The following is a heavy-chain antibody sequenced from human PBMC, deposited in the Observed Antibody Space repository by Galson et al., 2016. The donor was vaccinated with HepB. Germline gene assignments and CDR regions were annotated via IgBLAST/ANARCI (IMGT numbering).Heavy chain of an antibody. CDR3: AHPIVGYTFDI. Sequence: PALVKPTQTLTLTCTFSGFSLSASGMCVSWIRQPPGKALEWLALIYWDDDRRYSPSLNSRLTITKDTSRNQVVLTMTNMDPVDTATYYCAHPIVGYTFDIWGQGTKVTVSS. CDR2: IYWDDDR. CDR1: GFSLSASGMC. V-gene: IGHV2-5*08. J-gene: IGHJ3*02. D-gene: IGHD1-26*01.